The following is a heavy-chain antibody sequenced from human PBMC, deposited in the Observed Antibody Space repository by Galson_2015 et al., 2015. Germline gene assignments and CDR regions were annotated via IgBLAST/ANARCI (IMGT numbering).Heavy chain of an antibody. CDR1: GFTFNSYW. CDR2: IYTDASSA. J-gene: IGHJ4*02. Sequence: SLRLSCAASGFTFNSYWMHWVRQAPGKGLVWVSRIYTDASSASSADSVKGRFTISRDDAKSTLYLQMNSLRAEDTAVYYCVRGNSGYGNFDYWGQGSLVTVSS. V-gene: IGHV3-74*01. D-gene: IGHD5-18*01. CDR3: VRGNSGYGNFDY.